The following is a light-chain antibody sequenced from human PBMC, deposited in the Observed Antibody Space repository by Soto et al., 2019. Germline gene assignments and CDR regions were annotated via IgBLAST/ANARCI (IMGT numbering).Light chain of an antibody. CDR3: QQYMSYS. V-gene: IGKV1-5*03. CDR2: KTS. Sequence: DIHRTQSPSTLSASVRDRVTITCRASQSISNWLAWYQQKPGKAPKILIYKTSSLESGVPSRFSGSGSGTEFTLTISSLQPDDFATYYCQQYMSYSVGQGTKVDIK. CDR1: QSISNW. J-gene: IGKJ1*01.